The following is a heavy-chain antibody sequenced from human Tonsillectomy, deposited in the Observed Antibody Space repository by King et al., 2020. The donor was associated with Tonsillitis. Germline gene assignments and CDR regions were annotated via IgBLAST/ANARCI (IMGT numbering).Heavy chain of an antibody. CDR3: ARDRSRIEAARVPFDY. J-gene: IGHJ4*02. V-gene: IGHV1-2*02. Sequence: QLVQSGAEVKKPGASVKVSCKASGYTFTGYYMHWVRQAPGQGLEWMGWINPNSGGTNYAQKVQGRVTMTRDTSISTAFMEVNSLRSDDTAMYYCARDRSRIEAARVPFDYWGQGTLVTVSS. CDR1: GYTFTGYY. D-gene: IGHD6-13*01. CDR2: INPNSGGT.